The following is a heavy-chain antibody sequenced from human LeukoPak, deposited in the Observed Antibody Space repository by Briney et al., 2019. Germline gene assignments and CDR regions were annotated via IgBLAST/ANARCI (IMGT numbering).Heavy chain of an antibody. CDR3: ASHQDYYYGSGSYFASFGY. V-gene: IGHV3-23*01. D-gene: IGHD3-10*01. Sequence: GGSLRLSCAASGFTFSSYAMSWVRQAPGKGLEWVSAISGSGGSTYYADSVEGRFTISRDNSKNTLYLQMNSLRAEDTAVYYCASHQDYYYGSGSYFASFGYWGQGTLVTVSS. J-gene: IGHJ4*02. CDR1: GFTFSSYA. CDR2: ISGSGGST.